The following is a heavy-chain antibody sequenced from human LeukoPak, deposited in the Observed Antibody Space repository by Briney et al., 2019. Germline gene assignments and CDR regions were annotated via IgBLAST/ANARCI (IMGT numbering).Heavy chain of an antibody. CDR3: ARDYLTYAFDI. CDR1: GFTFSSYS. V-gene: IGHV3-48*04. CDR2: ISSSSSTI. J-gene: IGHJ3*02. Sequence: GGCLRLSCAASGFTFSSYSMNWVRQAPGKGLEWVSYISSSSSTIYYADSVKGRFTISRDNAKNSLYLQMNSLRAEDTAVYYCARDYLTYAFDIWGQGTMVTVSS.